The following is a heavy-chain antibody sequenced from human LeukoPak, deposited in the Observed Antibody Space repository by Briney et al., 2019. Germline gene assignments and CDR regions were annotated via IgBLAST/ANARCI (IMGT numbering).Heavy chain of an antibody. V-gene: IGHV1-18*01. CDR3: ARDAVGYCSGGSCHVDY. CDR2: ISAYNGNT. J-gene: IGHJ4*02. CDR1: GYTFTSYG. D-gene: IGHD2-15*01. Sequence: ASVKVSCKASGYTFTSYGISWVRQAPGQGLEWMGWISAYNGNTNYAQKLQGRVTITTDTSTSTAYMELRSLRSDDTAVYYCARDAVGYCSGGSCHVDYWGQGTLVTVSS.